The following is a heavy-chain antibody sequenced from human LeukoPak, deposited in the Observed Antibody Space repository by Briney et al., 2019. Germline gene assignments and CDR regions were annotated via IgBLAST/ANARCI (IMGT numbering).Heavy chain of an antibody. Sequence: GASVKVSCKASGYTFTSYDINWVRQATGQGLEWMGWMNPNSGNTGYAQKFQGRVTITRNTSISTAYMELSSLRSEDTAVYYCARGSVTGTASWFDPWGQGTLVTVSS. J-gene: IGHJ5*02. D-gene: IGHD6-19*01. CDR2: MNPNSGNT. CDR1: GYTFTSYD. V-gene: IGHV1-8*03. CDR3: ARGSVTGTASWFDP.